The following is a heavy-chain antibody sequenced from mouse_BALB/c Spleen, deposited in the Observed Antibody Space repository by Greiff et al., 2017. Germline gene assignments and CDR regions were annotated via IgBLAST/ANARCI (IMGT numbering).Heavy chain of an antibody. CDR1: GFNIKDTY. D-gene: IGHD2-2*01. CDR2: IDPANGNT. J-gene: IGHJ4*01. CDR3: ARYGYNYYAMDY. V-gene: IGHV14-3*02. Sequence: EVQVVESGAELVKPGASVKLSCTASGFNIKDTYMHWVKQRPEQGLEWIGRIDPANGNTKYDPKFQGKATITADTSSNTAYLQLSSLTSEDTAVYYCARYGYNYYAMDYWGQGTSVTVSS.